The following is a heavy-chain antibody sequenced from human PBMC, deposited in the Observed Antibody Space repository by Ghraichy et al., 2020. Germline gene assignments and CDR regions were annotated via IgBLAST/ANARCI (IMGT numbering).Heavy chain of an antibody. J-gene: IGHJ5*02. CDR1: GFSLSTSGMC. CDR3: ARVPRCLAAAGTGWFDP. Sequence: SGPTLVKPTQTLTLTCTFSGFSLSTSGMCVSWIRQPPGKALEWLALIDWDDDKYYSTSLKTRLTISKDTSKNQVVLTMTNMDPVDTATYYCARVPRCLAAAGTGWFDPWGQGTLVTVSS. CDR2: IDWDDDK. V-gene: IGHV2-70*01. D-gene: IGHD6-13*01.